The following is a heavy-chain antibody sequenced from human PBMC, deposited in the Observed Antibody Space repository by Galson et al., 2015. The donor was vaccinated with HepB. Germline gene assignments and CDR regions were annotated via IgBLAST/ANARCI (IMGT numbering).Heavy chain of an antibody. Sequence: ETLSLTCTVSGGSISSYYWSWIRQPPGKGLEWIGYIYYSGSTNYNPSLKSRVTISVDTSKNQFSLKLSSVTAADTAVYYCARNGGPPGADFDYWGQGTLVTVSS. D-gene: IGHD1-1*01. CDR1: GGSISSYY. V-gene: IGHV4-59*01. CDR3: ARNGGPPGADFDY. CDR2: IYYSGST. J-gene: IGHJ4*02.